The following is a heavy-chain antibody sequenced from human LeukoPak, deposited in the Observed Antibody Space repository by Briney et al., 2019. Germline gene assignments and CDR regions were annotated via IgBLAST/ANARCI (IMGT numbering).Heavy chain of an antibody. CDR3: ARGRVDSSWWDTEAPTGY. CDR1: GFTFSTYG. V-gene: IGHV3-30*03. Sequence: GGSLRLSCAASGFTFSTYGMHWVRQTPGKGLEWVAVISYDGSNKYFADSVKGRFTISRDNAKNSLYLQMNSLRAEDTAVYYCARGRVDSSWWDTEAPTGYWGQGTLVTVSS. D-gene: IGHD6-13*01. CDR2: ISYDGSNK. J-gene: IGHJ4*02.